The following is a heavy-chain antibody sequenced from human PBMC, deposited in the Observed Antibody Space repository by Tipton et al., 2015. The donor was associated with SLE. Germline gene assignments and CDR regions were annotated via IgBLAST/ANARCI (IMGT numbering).Heavy chain of an antibody. CDR1: GFTFSNLW. CDR3: TRDFLPSAAPSVAFDI. Sequence: SLRLSCAASGFTFSNLWMHWVRQVPGKGLVWVARIKSDGKTTRYVDSVKGRFTISRDNAKKTLYLQMNSLRPEDTAVYYCTRDFLPSAAPSVAFDIWGQGTVVTVSS. J-gene: IGHJ3*02. D-gene: IGHD2/OR15-2a*01. V-gene: IGHV3-74*01. CDR2: IKSDGKTT.